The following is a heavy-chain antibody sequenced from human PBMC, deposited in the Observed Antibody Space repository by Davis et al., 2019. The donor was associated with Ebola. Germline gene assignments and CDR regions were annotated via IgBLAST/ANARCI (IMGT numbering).Heavy chain of an antibody. CDR2: ISSSSSYI. CDR3: AREGGTYYYYYGLDV. D-gene: IGHD3-16*01. V-gene: IGHV3-21*01. Sequence: GESLKISCVPSGFTFGSYTMNWVRQAPGKGLEWVSSISSSSSYIYYADSEKGRFTVSRDNAKNSLYLQMNSLRAEDTAVYYCAREGGTYYYYYGLDVWGKGTTVTVSS. J-gene: IGHJ6*04. CDR1: GFTFGSYT.